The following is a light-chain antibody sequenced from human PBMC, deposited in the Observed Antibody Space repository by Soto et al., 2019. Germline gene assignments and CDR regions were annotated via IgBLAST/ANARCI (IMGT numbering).Light chain of an antibody. CDR1: QSVSSS. CDR2: GAS. Sequence: EIVMTQSPATPSVSPGERATLSCRASQSVSSSLAWYQQKPGQAPRLLIYGASTRATGFPARFSGSESGTEFTLTISSLQSEDFAVYYCQQYYNWPLTFGGGTKVDIK. V-gene: IGKV3-15*01. CDR3: QQYYNWPLT. J-gene: IGKJ4*01.